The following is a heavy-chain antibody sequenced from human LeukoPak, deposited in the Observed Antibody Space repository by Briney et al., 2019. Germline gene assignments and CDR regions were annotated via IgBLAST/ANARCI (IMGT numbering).Heavy chain of an antibody. V-gene: IGHV3-66*01. CDR1: GFTVSSNY. Sequence: GGSLRLSCAASGFTVSSNYMSWVRQAPGKGLEWVSVIYSGGSTYYADSVKGRFTISRDNSKNTLYLQMNSLRAEDTAVYYVAXXXXVTTPYGMDVWGQGTTVTVSS. D-gene: IGHD4-4*01. CDR3: AXXXXVTTPYGMDV. J-gene: IGHJ6*02. CDR2: IYSGGST.